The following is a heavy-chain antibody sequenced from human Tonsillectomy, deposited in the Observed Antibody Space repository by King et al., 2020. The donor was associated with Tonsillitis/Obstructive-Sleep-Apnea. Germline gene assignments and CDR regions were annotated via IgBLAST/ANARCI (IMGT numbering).Heavy chain of an antibody. D-gene: IGHD3-16*01. Sequence: VQLVESGAEVKKPGASVKVSCKTSGFSFTGYYMNWVRQARGQGLEWVGRINPKSGDTNYTQKFQGRVTMTRDTSITTAFMELSSLISDDTALYYCATAPELLRFRETILDDAFDFWGQGTMVTVSS. CDR1: GFSFTGYY. CDR3: ATAPELLRFRETILDDAFDF. V-gene: IGHV1-2*06. CDR2: INPKSGDT. J-gene: IGHJ3*01.